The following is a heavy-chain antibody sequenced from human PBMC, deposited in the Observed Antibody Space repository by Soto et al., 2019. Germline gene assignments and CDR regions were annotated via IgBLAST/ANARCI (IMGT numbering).Heavy chain of an antibody. CDR2: ISYDGSNK. D-gene: IGHD3-22*01. Sequence: GGSLRLSCAASGFTFSSYGMHCLRQAPGKGLEWVAVISYDGSNKYYADSVNGRCTISRDNSKNTLYLQMKSLRAEDTAVYYCAKEWPHYYDSSGYYTNWGQGTMVTVSS. CDR3: AKEWPHYYDSSGYYTN. V-gene: IGHV3-30*18. CDR1: GFTFSSYG. J-gene: IGHJ4*02.